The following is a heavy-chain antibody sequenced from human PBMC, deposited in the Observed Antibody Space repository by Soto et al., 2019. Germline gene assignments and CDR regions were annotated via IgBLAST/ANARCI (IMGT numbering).Heavy chain of an antibody. D-gene: IGHD3-10*01. CDR1: GGTFSSYA. CDR3: ASLWFGESNPLDY. J-gene: IGHJ4*02. Sequence: GASVKVSCKASGGTFSSYAISWVRQAPGQGLEWMGGIIPIFGTANYAQKFQGRVTITADESTSTAYMELSSLRSEDTAVYYCASLWFGESNPLDYWGQGTLVTSPQ. CDR2: IIPIFGTA. V-gene: IGHV1-69*13.